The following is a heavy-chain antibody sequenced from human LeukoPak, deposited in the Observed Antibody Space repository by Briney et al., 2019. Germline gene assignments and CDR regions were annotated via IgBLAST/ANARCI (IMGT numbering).Heavy chain of an antibody. V-gene: IGHV4-4*07. J-gene: IGHJ4*02. CDR2: IYTSGST. CDR3: ARAMSIAARLQTIFDY. Sequence: SETLSLTCTVSGASISSYYWSWIRQPAGKGLEWIGRIYTSGSTNYNPSLKSRVTMSVDTTKNQFSLKLSSVTAADTAVYYCARAMSIAARLQTIFDYWGQGTLVTVSS. CDR1: GASISSYY. D-gene: IGHD6-6*01.